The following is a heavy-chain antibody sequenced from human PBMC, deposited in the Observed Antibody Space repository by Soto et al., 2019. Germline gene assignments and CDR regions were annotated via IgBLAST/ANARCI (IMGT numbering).Heavy chain of an antibody. Sequence: GGSLRLSCAASGFTFSSYAMSWVRQAPGKGLEWVSAISGSGGSTYYADSVKGRFTISRDNSKNTLYLQMNSLRAEDTAVYYRAKDGRGSRSRGSVDYWGQGTLVTVSS. CDR3: AKDGRGSRSRGSVDY. CDR2: ISGSGGST. D-gene: IGHD2-15*01. J-gene: IGHJ4*02. CDR1: GFTFSSYA. V-gene: IGHV3-23*01.